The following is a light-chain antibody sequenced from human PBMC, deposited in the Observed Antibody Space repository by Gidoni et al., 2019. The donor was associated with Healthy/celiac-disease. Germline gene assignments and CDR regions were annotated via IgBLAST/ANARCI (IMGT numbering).Light chain of an antibody. CDR1: QDISNY. J-gene: IGKJ4*01. CDR2: DAS. V-gene: IGKV1-33*01. CDR3: QHYDSLPLLT. Sequence: DIQMTQSPSSLSASVGDRVTITCQASQDISNYLNWYQQKPGKAPKLLIYDASNLERGVPSRFSGSGSGTDLTFTISSLQPADTATYYCQHYDSLPLLTFGGGTKVEIK.